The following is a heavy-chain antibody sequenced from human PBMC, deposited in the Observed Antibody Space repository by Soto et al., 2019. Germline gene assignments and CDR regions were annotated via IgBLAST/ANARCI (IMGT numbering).Heavy chain of an antibody. Sequence: GGSLRLSCAASGFTFDDYTMHWVRQAPGKGLEWVSLISCDGGSTYYADSVKGRFTISRDNSKNSLYLQMNSLRTEDTALYYCGKDSGASHMGVGGYWGQGTLVTVSS. D-gene: IGHD2-21*01. J-gene: IGHJ4*02. V-gene: IGHV3-43*01. CDR2: ISCDGGST. CDR3: GKDSGASHMGVGGY. CDR1: GFTFDDYT.